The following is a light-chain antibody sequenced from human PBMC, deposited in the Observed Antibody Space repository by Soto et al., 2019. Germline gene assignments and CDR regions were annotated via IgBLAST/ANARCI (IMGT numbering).Light chain of an antibody. J-gene: IGKJ1*01. CDR1: QSVSTN. Sequence: EVVMTQSPATVSVSPGGRATLSCRASQSVSTNLAWYQQKPGQAPRLLIYSASTRATGIPARFSGSGSGTEFTLTISSLQSEDFAVYYCQQYNNWPRTFGQGTKVDIK. V-gene: IGKV3-15*01. CDR3: QQYNNWPRT. CDR2: SAS.